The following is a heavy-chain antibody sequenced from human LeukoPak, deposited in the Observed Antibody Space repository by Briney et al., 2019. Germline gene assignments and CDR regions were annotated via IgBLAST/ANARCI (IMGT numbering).Heavy chain of an antibody. V-gene: IGHV4-61*01. D-gene: IGHD3-22*01. CDR2: IYYSGST. J-gene: IGHJ4*02. CDR3: ARAAGDSGYIWAY. CDR1: GVSISSGNYY. Sequence: PSETLSLTCTVSGVSISSGNYYWGRIRQPPGKGLEWIGYIYYSGSTNYNPSLKSRVTISVDTSKNQFSLKLSSVTAADTAVYYCARAAGDSGYIWAYWGQGTLVTVSS.